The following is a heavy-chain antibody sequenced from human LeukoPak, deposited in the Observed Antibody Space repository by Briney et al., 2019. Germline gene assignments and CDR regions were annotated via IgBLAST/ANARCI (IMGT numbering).Heavy chain of an antibody. Sequence: SETLSLTCSVSGDSISSYYWSWIRQPAGKGLQWIGRIYTSGSPNYNPSLKSRVSMSVDTSKNQFSLKLNSVTAADTAVYYCARKYAVFGVHFDYWGQGILVTVSS. CDR1: GDSISSYY. V-gene: IGHV4-4*07. D-gene: IGHD3-3*01. CDR2: IYTSGSP. J-gene: IGHJ4*02. CDR3: ARKYAVFGVHFDY.